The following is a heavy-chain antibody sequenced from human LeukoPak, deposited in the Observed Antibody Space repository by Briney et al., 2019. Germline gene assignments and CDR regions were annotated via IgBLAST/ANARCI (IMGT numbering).Heavy chain of an antibody. V-gene: IGHV4-4*07. J-gene: IGHJ5*02. Sequence: SETLSLTCTVSGGSISSYYWSWIRQPTGKGLEWLGRVYSYDPSLTNYNPSLKSRVTISVDTSKNQFSLKLSSVTAADTAIYYCARGGYYGSGNDFRFDPWGQGTLVTVSS. CDR3: ARGGYYGSGNDFRFDP. CDR1: GGSISSYY. CDR2: VYSYDPSLT. D-gene: IGHD3-10*01.